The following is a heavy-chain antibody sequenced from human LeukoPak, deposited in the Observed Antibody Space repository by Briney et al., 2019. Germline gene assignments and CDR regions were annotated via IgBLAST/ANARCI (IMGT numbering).Heavy chain of an antibody. V-gene: IGHV3-30*18. J-gene: IGHJ4*02. CDR1: GFIFSSFD. CDR2: ISHDGNNN. Sequence: GGSLRLSCAASGFIFSSFDMHWVRQAPGKGLEWVAVISHDGNNNYYVDSVKGRFTISRDNSKNTLYMQMNSLRAEDTAVYYCAKDGMYSSSSSYYFDYWGQGTLVTVSS. D-gene: IGHD6-6*01. CDR3: AKDGMYSSSSSYYFDY.